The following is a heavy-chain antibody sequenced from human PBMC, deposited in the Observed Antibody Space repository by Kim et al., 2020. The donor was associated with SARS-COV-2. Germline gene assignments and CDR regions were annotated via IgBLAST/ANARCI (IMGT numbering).Heavy chain of an antibody. J-gene: IGHJ4*02. CDR3: ARGYYYDSSGSLASDY. D-gene: IGHD3-22*01. V-gene: IGHV4-34*01. Sequence: SLKRRVTISVDTSKNQFSLKLSSVTAADTAVYYCARGYYYDSSGSLASDYWGQGTLVTVSS.